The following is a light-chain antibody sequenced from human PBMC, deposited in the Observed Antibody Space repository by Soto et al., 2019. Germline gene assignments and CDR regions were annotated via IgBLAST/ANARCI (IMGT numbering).Light chain of an antibody. Sequence: EIVLTQSPGTLSLSPGERATLSCRASQSVSSAFLACSQQKPGQAPRLLIYAASRRATGIPDRFSGSGSGTDFTLTISRLEPEDFAVYYCQQYGSSLFSFGPGTKVDIK. J-gene: IGKJ3*01. V-gene: IGKV3-20*01. CDR1: QSVSSAF. CDR3: QQYGSSLFS. CDR2: AAS.